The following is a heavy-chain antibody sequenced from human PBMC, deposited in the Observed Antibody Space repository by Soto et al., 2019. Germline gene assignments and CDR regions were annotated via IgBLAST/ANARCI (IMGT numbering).Heavy chain of an antibody. Sequence: GSLRLSCAASGFTVSSNYMSWVRQAPGKGLEWVSVIYSGGSTYYADSVKGRFTISRDNSKNTLYLQMNSLRAEDTAVYYCARAPTYYDFWSGYYSGVDWFDPWGQGTLVTVSS. D-gene: IGHD3-3*01. V-gene: IGHV3-53*01. CDR3: ARAPTYYDFWSGYYSGVDWFDP. CDR1: GFTVSSNY. CDR2: IYSGGST. J-gene: IGHJ5*02.